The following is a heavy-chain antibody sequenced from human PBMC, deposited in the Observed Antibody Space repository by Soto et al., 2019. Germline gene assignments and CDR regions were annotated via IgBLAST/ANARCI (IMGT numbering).Heavy chain of an antibody. CDR1: VGSISRYY. CDR3: AREGNNWFDP. V-gene: IGHV4-59*01. CDR2: IYYSGST. Sequence: ETLSLTCTVSVGSISRYYWSWIRQPPGKGLEWIGYIYYSGSTNYNPSLKSRVTISVDTSKNQFSLKLSSVTAADTAVYYCAREGNNWFDPWGQGTLVTVSS. J-gene: IGHJ5*02.